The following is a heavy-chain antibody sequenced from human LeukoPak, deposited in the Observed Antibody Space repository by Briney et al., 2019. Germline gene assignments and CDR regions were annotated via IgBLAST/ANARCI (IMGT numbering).Heavy chain of an antibody. Sequence: SGPTLVNPTQTLTLTCTFSGFSLSTSGVGGGWIRQPPGKALEWLALIYWDDDKRYSPSLKSRLTITKDTSKNQVVLTMTNMDPVDTATYYCAHGIRDYSSGWYGGIGFDYWGQGTLVTVSS. D-gene: IGHD6-19*01. CDR3: AHGIRDYSSGWYGGIGFDY. V-gene: IGHV2-5*02. CDR1: GFSLSTSGVG. J-gene: IGHJ4*02. CDR2: IYWDDDK.